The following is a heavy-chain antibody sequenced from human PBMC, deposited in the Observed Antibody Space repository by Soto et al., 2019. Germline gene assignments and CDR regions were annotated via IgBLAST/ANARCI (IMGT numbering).Heavy chain of an antibody. D-gene: IGHD5-12*01. J-gene: IGHJ5*02. CDR3: ARYSGYDSDWFDP. CDR1: GFTFSSYS. CDR2: ISSSSSYI. V-gene: IGHV3-21*01. Sequence: SLRLSCAASGFTFSSYSMNWVRQAPGKGLEWVSSISSSSSYIYYADSVKGRFTISRDNAKNSLYLQMNSLRAEDTAVYYCARYSGYDSDWFDPWGQGTLVTVSS.